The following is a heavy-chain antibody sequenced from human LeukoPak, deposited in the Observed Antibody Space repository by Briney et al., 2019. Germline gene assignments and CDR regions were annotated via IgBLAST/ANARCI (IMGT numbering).Heavy chain of an antibody. Sequence: SVTVSFTASGGTFSSYAISWVRQAPGQGLEWMGGIIPIFGTANYAQKFQGRVTITADESTSTAYMELSSLRSEDTAVYYCARDKRRYYYDSSGRLFDYWGQGTLVTVSS. CDR3: ARDKRRYYYDSSGRLFDY. J-gene: IGHJ4*02. D-gene: IGHD3-22*01. CDR2: IIPIFGTA. V-gene: IGHV1-69*13. CDR1: GGTFSSYA.